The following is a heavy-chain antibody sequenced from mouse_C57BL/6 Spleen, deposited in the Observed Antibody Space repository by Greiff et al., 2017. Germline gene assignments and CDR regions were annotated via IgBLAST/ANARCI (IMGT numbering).Heavy chain of an antibody. Sequence: DVKLVESEGGLVQPGSSMKLSCTASGFTFSDYYMAWVRQVPEKGLEWVANINYDGSSTYYLDSLKSRFIISRDNAKNILYLQMSSLKSEDTATYYCARDRYYGSSQYYFDYWGQGTTLTVSS. V-gene: IGHV5-16*01. CDR2: INYDGSST. J-gene: IGHJ2*01. CDR1: GFTFSDYY. D-gene: IGHD1-1*01. CDR3: ARDRYYGSSQYYFDY.